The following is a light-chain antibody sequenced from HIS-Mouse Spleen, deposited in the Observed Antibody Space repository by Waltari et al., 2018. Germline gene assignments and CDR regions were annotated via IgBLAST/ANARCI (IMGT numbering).Light chain of an antibody. Sequence: EIVFTQSPGTLSLSPGERATLSCRDSQSVSSSYLAWYQQKPGQAPRLLIHGASSRATGIPDRFSGSGSGTDFTLTISRLEPEDFAVYYCQQYGSSSTFGQGTRLEIK. CDR3: QQYGSSST. J-gene: IGKJ5*01. V-gene: IGKV3-20*01. CDR1: QSVSSSY. CDR2: GAS.